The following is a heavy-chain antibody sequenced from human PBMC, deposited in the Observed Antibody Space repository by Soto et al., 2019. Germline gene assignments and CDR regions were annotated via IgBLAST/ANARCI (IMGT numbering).Heavy chain of an antibody. CDR3: AHRIGGGGGSGSTLDY. CDR1: VFSLSTSEVG. D-gene: IGHD3-16*01. Sequence: QITLKESGPTLVKPTQTLTLTCTFSVFSLSTSEVGVGWIRQPPGKALEWLALIYWDDDKRHSPSLKSRLTITKDITKSQVAQTMTNMDPLATATYYCAHRIGGGGGSGSTLDYWGHGTLVTVAT. J-gene: IGHJ4*01. CDR2: IYWDDDK. V-gene: IGHV2-5*02.